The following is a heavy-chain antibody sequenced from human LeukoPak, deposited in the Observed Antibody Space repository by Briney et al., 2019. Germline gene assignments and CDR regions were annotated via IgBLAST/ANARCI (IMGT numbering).Heavy chain of an antibody. CDR1: GGTFSCYA. J-gene: IGHJ5*02. CDR2: IIPIFGTA. CDR3: ASGGGFGTPLDP. V-gene: IGHV1-69*13. Sequence: SVKVSCKASGGTFSCYAISWVRQAPGQGLEWMGGIIPIFGTANYAQKFQGRVTITADESTSTAYMELSSLRSEDTAVYYCASGGGFGTPLDPWGQGTLVTVSS. D-gene: IGHD3-10*01.